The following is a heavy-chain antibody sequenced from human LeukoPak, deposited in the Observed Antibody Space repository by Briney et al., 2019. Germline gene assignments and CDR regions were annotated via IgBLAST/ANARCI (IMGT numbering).Heavy chain of an antibody. V-gene: IGHV3-7*01. J-gene: IGHJ4*02. Sequence: PGGSLRLSCAASGFTFSSYWMSWVRQAPGKGLEWVANIKQDGSEKYYVDPVKGLFTIPRDNAKNSLYLQLNSLRAEDTAVYYCARDRYCSGGSCYTGFDYWGQGTLVTVSS. CDR3: ARDRYCSGGSCYTGFDY. CDR2: IKQDGSEK. D-gene: IGHD2-15*01. CDR1: GFTFSSYW.